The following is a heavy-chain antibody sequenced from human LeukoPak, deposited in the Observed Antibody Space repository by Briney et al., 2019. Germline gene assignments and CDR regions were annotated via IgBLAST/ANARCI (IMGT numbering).Heavy chain of an antibody. CDR2: ISAYNGNT. Sequence: GASVKVSCKASGYTFTSYGISWVRQAPGQGLEWMGWISAYNGNTNYAQKLQGRVTMTTDTSTSTAYMELRSLRSDDTAVYYCARSVGGGDYYYYGMDVWGQGTTVTVSS. CDR3: ARSVGGGDYYYYGMDV. CDR1: GYTFTSYG. J-gene: IGHJ6*02. D-gene: IGHD3-10*01. V-gene: IGHV1-18*01.